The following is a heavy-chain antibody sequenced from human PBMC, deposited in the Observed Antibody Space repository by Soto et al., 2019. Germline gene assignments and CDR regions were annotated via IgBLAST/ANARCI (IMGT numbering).Heavy chain of an antibody. CDR1: GFTFDDYA. D-gene: IGHD3-3*01. CDR2: ISWNSGSI. Sequence: EVELVESGGGLVQPGRSLRLSCAASGFTFDDYAMHWVRQAPGKGLEWVSGISWNSGSIGYADSVKGRFPISRDNAKNTLYLQMNSLRAEDTALYYCAKDRGRHFLEWLSPMGWFDPWGQGTLVTVSS. CDR3: AKDRGRHFLEWLSPMGWFDP. V-gene: IGHV3-9*01. J-gene: IGHJ5*02.